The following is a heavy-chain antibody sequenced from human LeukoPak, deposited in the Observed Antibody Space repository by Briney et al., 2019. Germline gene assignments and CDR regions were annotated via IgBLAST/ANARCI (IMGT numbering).Heavy chain of an antibody. J-gene: IGHJ4*02. Sequence: PGGSLRLSCAASGFTFSGYAMSWVRQAPGEGLEWVSAICGSGGSTYYADSVKGRVTISRDNSKNTLYLQMNSLRTEHTAVYYCAHVAGWAAAGTYYFDYWGQGTLVTVSS. CDR1: GFTFSGYA. CDR2: ICGSGGST. D-gene: IGHD6-13*01. CDR3: AHVAGWAAAGTYYFDY. V-gene: IGHV3-23*01.